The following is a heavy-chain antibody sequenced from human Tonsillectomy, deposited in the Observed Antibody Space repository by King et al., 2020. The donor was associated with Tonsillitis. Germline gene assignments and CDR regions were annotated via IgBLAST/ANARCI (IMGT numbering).Heavy chain of an antibody. CDR3: ARAYYYDSSGYPDYFAY. Sequence: VQLVQSGGGLVQPGGSLRLSCAASGFTFSSYSMNWVRQAPGKGLEWVSYISSSSSTIYYADSVKGRFTISRDNAKNSLYLQMNSLRDEDTAVYYCARAYYYDSSGYPDYFAYWGQGTLVTVSS. J-gene: IGHJ4*02. CDR1: GFTFSSYS. CDR2: ISSSSSTI. V-gene: IGHV3-48*02. D-gene: IGHD3-22*01.